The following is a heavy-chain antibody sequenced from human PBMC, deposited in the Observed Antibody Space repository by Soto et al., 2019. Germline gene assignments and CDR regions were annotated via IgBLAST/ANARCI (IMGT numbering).Heavy chain of an antibody. D-gene: IGHD2-8*01. V-gene: IGHV1-46*01. CDR1: GYTFTHYY. CDR3: ARPPFPGCINGVCYPCDH. CDR2: TNPSGGST. Sequence: QVQLVQSGAEVKKPGASVRVSCKASGYTFTHYYIHWVRQAPGQGLEWLGMTNPSGGSTDYAQKFQGRATMTTDTSTTTVYMELSSLRSDDTAVYYCARPPFPGCINGVCYPCDHWGQGTLVTVSS. J-gene: IGHJ4*02.